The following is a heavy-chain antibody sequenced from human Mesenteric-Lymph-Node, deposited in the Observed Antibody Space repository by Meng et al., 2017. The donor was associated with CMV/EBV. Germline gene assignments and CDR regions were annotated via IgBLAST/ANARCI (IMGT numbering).Heavy chain of an antibody. CDR1: GFTFSSYW. J-gene: IGHJ6*02. CDR3: ARDEYCSRTSCYNYGMDV. Sequence: GESLKISCAASGFTFSSYWMSWVRQAPGQGLEWVANIKQDGSEKYYVDSVKGRFTISRDKAKNSLYLQMNSLRAEDTAVYYCARDEYCSRTSCYNYGMDVWGQGTTVTVSS. CDR2: IKQDGSEK. D-gene: IGHD2-2*01. V-gene: IGHV3-7*01.